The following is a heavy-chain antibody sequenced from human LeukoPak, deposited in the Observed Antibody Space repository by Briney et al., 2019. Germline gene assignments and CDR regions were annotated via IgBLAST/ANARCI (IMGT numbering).Heavy chain of an antibody. CDR1: GGSIRSYY. V-gene: IGHV4-59*12. CDR2: IDYSGST. CDR3: ASTERCSPTCPLDY. Sequence: SETLSLTCTVSGGSIRSYYWSWIRQPPGKGLEWIGYIDYSGSTIYNPSLKSRVTISLDTSMKKFSLKLNSVTAADTAVYYCASTERCSPTCPLDYWGQGTLVTVSS. D-gene: IGHD2-2*01. J-gene: IGHJ4*02.